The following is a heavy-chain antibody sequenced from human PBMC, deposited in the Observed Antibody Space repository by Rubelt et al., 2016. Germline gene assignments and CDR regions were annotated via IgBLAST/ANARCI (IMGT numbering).Heavy chain of an antibody. D-gene: IGHD5-18*01. CDR3: ASLKQLYYFDY. J-gene: IGHJ4*02. V-gene: IGHV4-31*03. CDR1: GGSISSGGYY. CDR2: IYYSGST. Sequence: QVQLQESGPGLVKPSQTLSLTCTVSGGSISSGGYYWSWIRQYPGKGLEWIGYIYYSGSTYYNPSLKSRITISVDTSKNQFSLKLSSVTAADTAVDYCASLKQLYYFDYWGQGTLVTVSS.